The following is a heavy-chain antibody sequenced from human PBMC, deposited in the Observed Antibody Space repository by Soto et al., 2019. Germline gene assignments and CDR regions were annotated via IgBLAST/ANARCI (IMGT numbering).Heavy chain of an antibody. CDR2: ISYDGSNK. Sequence: GGSLRLSCAASGFTFGSYAMHWVRQAPGKGLEWVAVISYDGSNKYYADSVKGRFTISRDNSKNTLYLQMNSLRAEDTAVYYCARGKLELLRDYYYGMDVWGQGTTVTVSS. J-gene: IGHJ6*02. CDR1: GFTFGSYA. D-gene: IGHD1-7*01. V-gene: IGHV3-30-3*01. CDR3: ARGKLELLRDYYYGMDV.